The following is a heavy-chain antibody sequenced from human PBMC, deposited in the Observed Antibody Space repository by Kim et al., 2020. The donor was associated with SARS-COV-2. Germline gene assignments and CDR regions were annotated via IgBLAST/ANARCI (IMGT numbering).Heavy chain of an antibody. D-gene: IGHD3-10*01. CDR1: GFTFSNYG. Sequence: GGSLRLSCAASGFTFSNYGMSWVRQAPGKGLEWVSDISCDGVNKYYADSVKGRFTISRDNAKNSLYLQMNSLRAEDTAVYYCAREFGSRGEGAPAADY. CDR2: ISCDGVNK. CDR3: AREFGSRGEGAPAADY. J-gene: IGHJ4*01. V-gene: IGHV3-48*04.